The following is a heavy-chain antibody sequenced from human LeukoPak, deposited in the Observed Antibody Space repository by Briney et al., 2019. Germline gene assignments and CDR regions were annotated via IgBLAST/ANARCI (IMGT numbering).Heavy chain of an antibody. D-gene: IGHD3-16*01. V-gene: IGHV1-46*01. CDR2: INPSGGST. J-gene: IGHJ6*03. CDR3: ARVVVQEATPLRGYMDV. Sequence: ASVKVSCKASGYTFTSYYMHWVRQAPGQGLEWMGIINPSGGSTSYAQKFQGRVTMTRDTSTSTAYMELSSLRSEDTAVYYCARVVVQEATPLRGYMDVWGKGTTVTVSS. CDR1: GYTFTSYY.